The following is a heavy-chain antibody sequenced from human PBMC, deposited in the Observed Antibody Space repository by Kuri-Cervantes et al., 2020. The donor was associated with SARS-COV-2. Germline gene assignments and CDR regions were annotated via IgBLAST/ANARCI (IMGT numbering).Heavy chain of an antibody. CDR1: GGSISSGGYY. CDR3: ARWGGQPDSSGPNEL. V-gene: IGHV4-39*07. D-gene: IGHD3-22*01. Sequence: LRLSCTVSGGSISSGGYYWGWIRQPPGKGLEFIGTIYYDGRTYYNTSLKSRVTISVDKSKNQFSLKLSSVTAADTAVYYCARWGGQPDSSGPNELWGQGTLVTVSS. J-gene: IGHJ4*02. CDR2: IYYDGRT.